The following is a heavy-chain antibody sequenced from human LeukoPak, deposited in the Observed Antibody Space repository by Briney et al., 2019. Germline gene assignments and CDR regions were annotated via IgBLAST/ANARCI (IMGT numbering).Heavy chain of an antibody. CDR1: GFTFSSYA. D-gene: IGHD6-13*01. Sequence: GGSLRLSCVASGFTFSSYAMSWVRQAPGKGLEWVSTISGSGDNTNYADSVKGRFTISRDSSKNTLYLQMNSLRADDTAVYYCAKRGIAAAASFDYWGQGTLVTVSS. CDR2: ISGSGDNT. V-gene: IGHV3-23*01. J-gene: IGHJ4*02. CDR3: AKRGIAAAASFDY.